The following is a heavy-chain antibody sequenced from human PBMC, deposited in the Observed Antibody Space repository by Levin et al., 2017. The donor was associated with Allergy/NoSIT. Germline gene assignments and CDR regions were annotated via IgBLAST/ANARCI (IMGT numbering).Heavy chain of an antibody. D-gene: IGHD2-15*01. CDR2: INPHSGDT. J-gene: IGHJ3*02. CDR1: GYLFIDFY. V-gene: IGHV1-2*02. Sequence: ASVKVSCKASGYLFIDFYLHWVRQAPGQGPEWVGCINPHSGDTNYAQQFQGRVILTRDTSISTAYMELNRLTYDDTAVYYCARDDCTGGSCYLDAFDIWGQGTMLTVSS. CDR3: ARDDCTGGSCYLDAFDI.